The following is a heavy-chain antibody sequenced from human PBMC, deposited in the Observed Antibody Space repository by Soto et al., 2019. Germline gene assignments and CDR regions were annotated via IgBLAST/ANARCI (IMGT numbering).Heavy chain of an antibody. CDR2: IYYSGTT. D-gene: IGHD2-15*01. CDR3: ARFLIVVVRGPGFDP. V-gene: IGHV4-31*03. CDR1: GGSISSGGYY. J-gene: IGHJ5*02. Sequence: PSETLSLTCTVSGGSISSGGYYWGWIRQHPGKGLEWIGNIYYSGTTYYNPSLKSRVTISVDTSKNQFSLKLSSVSATDTALYYCARFLIVVVRGPGFDPWGRGTLVTVSS.